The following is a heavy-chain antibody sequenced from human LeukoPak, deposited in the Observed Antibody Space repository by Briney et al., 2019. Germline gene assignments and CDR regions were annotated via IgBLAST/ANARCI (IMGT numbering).Heavy chain of an antibody. CDR1: GFTFSSYA. Sequence: GGSLRLSCAASGFTFSSYAMSWVRQAPGKGLEWVSAINGSGGSTYYADSVKGRFTISRDNTKNTLYLQMNSLRAEDTAVYYCANAIYDSSGYYYSFDYWGQGTLVTVSS. J-gene: IGHJ4*02. CDR2: INGSGGST. V-gene: IGHV3-23*01. CDR3: ANAIYDSSGYYYSFDY. D-gene: IGHD3-22*01.